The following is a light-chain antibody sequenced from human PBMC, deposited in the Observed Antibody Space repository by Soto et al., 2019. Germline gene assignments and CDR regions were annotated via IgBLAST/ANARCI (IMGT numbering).Light chain of an antibody. V-gene: IGKV3-20*01. Sequence: EIVLTQSPGTLSLSPGERATLSCRASQSVSSSYLAWYRQKPGQAPRLLIYDASTRATGIPDRFSGSGSGTDFTLTISRLEPEDFAVYYCQQYGSSPPRTFGQGTKVEMK. CDR3: QQYGSSPPRT. CDR2: DAS. CDR1: QSVSSSY. J-gene: IGKJ1*01.